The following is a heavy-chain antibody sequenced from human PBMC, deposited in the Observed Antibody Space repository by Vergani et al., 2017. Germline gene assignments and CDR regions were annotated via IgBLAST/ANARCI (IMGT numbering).Heavy chain of an antibody. D-gene: IGHD2-15*01. CDR3: AKVLCGGNSINCSYNMEV. J-gene: IGHJ6*03. CDR1: GFRFSSYG. CDR2: IWYDGRNK. Sequence: QVQLVESGGGVVQPGRSLRLSCAASGFRFSSYGMNWVRQAPGKGLEWVAVIWYDGRNKYYADSVKGRFTISRDNSQNTVNLQMNSLRVDDTAVYYCAKVLCGGNSINCSYNMEVWGKGTTVTV. V-gene: IGHV3-33*06.